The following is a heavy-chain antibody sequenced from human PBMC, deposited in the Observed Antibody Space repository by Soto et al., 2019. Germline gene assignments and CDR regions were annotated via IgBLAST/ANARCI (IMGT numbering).Heavy chain of an antibody. Sequence: PSETLSLTCTVSGGSISSYYWSWIRQPPGKGLEWIGYIYYSGSTNYNPSLKSRVTISVDTSKNQFSLKLSSVTAADTAVYYCARELAITMVRGPTNWFDPWGQGTLVTVSS. J-gene: IGHJ5*02. V-gene: IGHV4-59*12. CDR1: GGSISSYY. D-gene: IGHD3-10*01. CDR3: ARELAITMVRGPTNWFDP. CDR2: IYYSGST.